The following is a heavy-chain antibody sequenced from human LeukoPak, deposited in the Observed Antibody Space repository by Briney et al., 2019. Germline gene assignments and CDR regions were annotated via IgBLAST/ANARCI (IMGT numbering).Heavy chain of an antibody. V-gene: IGHV1-69*05. J-gene: IGHJ6*03. D-gene: IGHD5-18*01. CDR1: GGTFSSYA. CDR3: ARVSEDTAIPNNYYYYYMDI. Sequence: SVKVSCKASGGTFSSYAISWVRQAPGQGLEWMGGIIPIFGTANYAQKFQGRVTIITDESTSTAYMELSSLRSEDTAVYYCARVSEDTAIPNNYYYYYMDIWGKGTTVTVSS. CDR2: IIPIFGTA.